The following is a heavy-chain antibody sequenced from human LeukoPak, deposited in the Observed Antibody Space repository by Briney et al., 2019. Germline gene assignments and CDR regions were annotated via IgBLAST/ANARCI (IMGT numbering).Heavy chain of an antibody. CDR3: AKDRFFLSPSFDY. V-gene: IGHV3-23*01. Sequence: RTLCPSCAPSGLTFSSDAMSWVRQAPRKGLERVSAISGSGGTTYYADSVKGRFTISRDNSNNKLYLQMNSLRAEDTAVYYCAKDRFFLSPSFDYWGQGTLVTVSS. CDR1: GLTFSSDA. D-gene: IGHD2/OR15-2a*01. J-gene: IGHJ4*02. CDR2: ISGSGGTT.